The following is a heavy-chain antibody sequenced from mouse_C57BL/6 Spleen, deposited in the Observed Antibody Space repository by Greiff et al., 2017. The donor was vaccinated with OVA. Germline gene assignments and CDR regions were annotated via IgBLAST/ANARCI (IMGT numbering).Heavy chain of an antibody. CDR1: GYTFTSYW. Sequence: QVQLQQPGAELVRPGTSVKLSCKASGYTFTSYWMHWVKQRPGQGLEWIGVIDPSDSYTNYNQKFKGKATLTVATSSSTAYMQLSSLTSEDSAVYYCARGPGYGLYYYAMDYWGQGTSVTVSS. CDR3: ARGPGYGLYYYAMDY. J-gene: IGHJ4*01. CDR2: IDPSDSYT. D-gene: IGHD3-2*02. V-gene: IGHV1-59*01.